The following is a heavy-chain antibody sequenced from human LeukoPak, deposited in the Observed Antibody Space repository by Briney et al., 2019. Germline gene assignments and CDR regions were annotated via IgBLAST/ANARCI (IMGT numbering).Heavy chain of an antibody. Sequence: ASVKVSCKAPGYDFRTYGFTWVRQAPGQGLEWMGWISGYNSNTNYAQKVQGRITMTTDPSTNTAFLELRGLRSDDTAVYYCARDRADNTGYYYTYWGQGTLVTVSS. CDR3: ARDRADNTGYYYTY. V-gene: IGHV1-18*01. D-gene: IGHD3-22*01. CDR1: GYDFRTYG. J-gene: IGHJ4*02. CDR2: ISGYNSNT.